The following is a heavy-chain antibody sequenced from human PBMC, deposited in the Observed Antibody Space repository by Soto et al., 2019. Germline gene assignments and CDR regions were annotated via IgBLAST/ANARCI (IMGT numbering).Heavy chain of an antibody. Sequence: QVQLVESGGGVVQPGRSLRLSCAASKFTFSSYPMHWVRQAPGKGLEWVALISFDGSNQYYPDSVKGRFTISRDNSRNTLYLQMNSLRAGDTAVYYCARDRSSGYYPQYSMDVWGQGTTVTVSS. V-gene: IGHV3-30-3*01. CDR1: KFTFSSYP. J-gene: IGHJ6*02. CDR2: ISFDGSNQ. CDR3: ARDRSSGYYPQYSMDV. D-gene: IGHD3-22*01.